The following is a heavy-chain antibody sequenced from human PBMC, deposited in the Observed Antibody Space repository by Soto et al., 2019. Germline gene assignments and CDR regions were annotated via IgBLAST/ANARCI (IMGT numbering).Heavy chain of an antibody. CDR3: ARDAYVEVAFDI. V-gene: IGHV1-18*01. Sequence: QVQLVQSGAEVKKPGASVKVSCKASGYTFTTYGITWVRQAPGQGLEWMGWISGHNGNTKYAQKVKGRVTITTYTSTITAYMEVRSLISNYTAVYYCARDAYVEVAFDIWGQGTMLTVSS. J-gene: IGHJ3*02. D-gene: IGHD3-16*01. CDR2: ISGHNGNT. CDR1: GYTFTTYG.